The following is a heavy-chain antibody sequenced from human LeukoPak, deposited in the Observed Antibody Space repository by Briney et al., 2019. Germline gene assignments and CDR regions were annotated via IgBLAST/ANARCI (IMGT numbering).Heavy chain of an antibody. Sequence: GRSLRLSCAASGFTFSSYGIHWVRQAPGKGLEWVAVISYDGSNKYYADSVKGRFTISRDNSKNTLYLQVNSLRADDTAVYYCAKDQFYDSSGVFDYWGQGTLVTVSS. CDR2: ISYDGSNK. J-gene: IGHJ4*02. CDR3: AKDQFYDSSGVFDY. D-gene: IGHD3-22*01. V-gene: IGHV3-30*18. CDR1: GFTFSSYG.